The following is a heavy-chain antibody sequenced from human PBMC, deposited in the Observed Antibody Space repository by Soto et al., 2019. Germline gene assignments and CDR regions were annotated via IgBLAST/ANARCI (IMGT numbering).Heavy chain of an antibody. CDR3: ARDRALTGQWLVMSGWDYYGMNV. J-gene: IGHJ6*02. D-gene: IGHD6-19*01. CDR2: IIPIFGAA. Sequence: QVQLVQSGTEVKKPGSSVKVSCKASGGTLSNYAVSWVRQAPGQGLEWMGGIIPIFGAAKYAQKFQGRVTITADESTSTAYMELSSLRSEDTAVYYCARDRALTGQWLVMSGWDYYGMNVWGQGTTVTVSS. CDR1: GGTLSNYA. V-gene: IGHV1-69*12.